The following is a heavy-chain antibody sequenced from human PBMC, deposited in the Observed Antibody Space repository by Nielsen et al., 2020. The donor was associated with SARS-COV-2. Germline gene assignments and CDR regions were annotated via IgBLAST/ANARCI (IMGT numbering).Heavy chain of an antibody. J-gene: IGHJ5*02. V-gene: IGHV3-30*04. CDR2: ISSDGGNE. CDR3: ARETLDYTSSFVDI. Sequence: GESLKISCAASGFNFYSHAMHWVRQAPGKGLDWLTIISSDGGNEHYADSVKGRFTISRDNSKNTLYLQLNSLRPEDTAVYYCARETLDYTSSFVDIWGQGTLVTVSP. CDR1: GFNFYSHA. D-gene: IGHD6-6*01.